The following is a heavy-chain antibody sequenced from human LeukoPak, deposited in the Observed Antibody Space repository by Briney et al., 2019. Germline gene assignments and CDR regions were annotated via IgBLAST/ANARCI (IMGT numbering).Heavy chain of an antibody. CDR2: ISYDGSNK. Sequence: GGSLRLSCAASGFTLSSYAMHWVRQAPGKGLEWVAVISYDGSNKYYADSVKGRFTISRDNSKNTLYLQMNSLRAEDTAVYYCARVGPNYYYYYGMDVWGQGTTVTVSS. CDR1: GFTLSSYA. V-gene: IGHV3-30-3*01. CDR3: ARVGPNYYYYYGMDV. D-gene: IGHD3/OR15-3a*01. J-gene: IGHJ6*02.